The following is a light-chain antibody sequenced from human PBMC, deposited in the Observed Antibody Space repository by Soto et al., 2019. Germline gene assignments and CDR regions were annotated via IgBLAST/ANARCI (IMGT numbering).Light chain of an antibody. CDR2: GAS. V-gene: IGKV3-20*01. J-gene: IGKJ1*01. CDR1: QSVASSY. Sequence: PGGKDTFSCRASQSVASSYLAWYQQKFGQAPRLLIYGASNRAAGIPDRFSGSGSGTDFTLTISRLEPEDSAVYFCQQYRSSPRTFGQGTKVEI. CDR3: QQYRSSPRT.